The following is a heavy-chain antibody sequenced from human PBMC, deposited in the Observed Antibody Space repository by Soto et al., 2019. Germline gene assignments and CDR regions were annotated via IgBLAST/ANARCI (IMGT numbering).Heavy chain of an antibody. Sequence: PSETLSLTCTVSGGSISSYYWSWIRQPPGKGLEWIGYIYYSGSTNYNPSLKSRVTISVDTSKNHFSLKLSSVTAADTAVYYCARGVLLRYSSGWYQPQYNWFDPWGQGTLVTVSS. CDR2: IYYSGST. V-gene: IGHV4-59*08. CDR1: GGSISSYY. D-gene: IGHD6-19*01. CDR3: ARGVLLRYSSGWYQPQYNWFDP. J-gene: IGHJ5*02.